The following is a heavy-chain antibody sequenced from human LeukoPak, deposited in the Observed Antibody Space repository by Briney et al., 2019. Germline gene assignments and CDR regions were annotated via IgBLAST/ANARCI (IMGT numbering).Heavy chain of an antibody. CDR2: IVVGSGNT. CDR3: AASPKLIGVVPAAWG. J-gene: IGHJ4*02. CDR1: GFTFTSSA. Sequence: SVKASCKASGFTFTSSAVQWVRQARGQRLEWIGWIVVGSGNTNYAQKFQERVTITSDMSTSTAYMELSSLRSEDTAVYYCAASPKLIGVVPAAWGWGQGTLVTVSS. V-gene: IGHV1-58*01. D-gene: IGHD3-3*01.